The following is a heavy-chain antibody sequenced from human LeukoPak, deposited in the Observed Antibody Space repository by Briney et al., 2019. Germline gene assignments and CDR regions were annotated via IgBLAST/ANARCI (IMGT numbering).Heavy chain of an antibody. Sequence: GGSLRLSCAASGFTFSTYAMSWVRQAPGKGLEWVSLIHNDAVGTYYAGSVKGRFTISRDNSKNILYLQMNSLRAEDTALYYCAKFRGGTTTLSHVDYWGQGTLVAVSS. CDR1: GFTFSTYA. CDR3: AKFRGGTTTLSHVDY. D-gene: IGHD1-1*01. J-gene: IGHJ4*02. CDR2: IHNDAVGT. V-gene: IGHV3-23*01.